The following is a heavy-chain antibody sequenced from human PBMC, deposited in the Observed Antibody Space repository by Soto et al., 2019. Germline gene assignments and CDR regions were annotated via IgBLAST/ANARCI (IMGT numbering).Heavy chain of an antibody. Sequence: EVHLVESGGDLVKPGGSLRLSCAASGFTFYKAWFNWVRQAQGKGLEWVGRIKSKNDGETPDYAASVKGRFTISRDDSINTLYLQMNSLKTDDTAVYYCVTDTRGSWGQGTLVTVSS. J-gene: IGHJ5*02. CDR3: VTDTRGS. CDR1: GFTFYKAW. CDR2: IKSKNDGETP. D-gene: IGHD3-3*01. V-gene: IGHV3-15*07.